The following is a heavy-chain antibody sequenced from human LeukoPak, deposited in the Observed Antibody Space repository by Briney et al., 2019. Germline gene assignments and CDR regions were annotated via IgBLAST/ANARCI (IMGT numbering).Heavy chain of an antibody. CDR3: AKDRGYITYYFDY. Sequence: PGGSLRLSCAASGFSFSHYGMHWVRQAPGKGLEWVAIIWNHGSKSQYADSVKGRFTISRDTSKNTLNLQMNSLRAEDTAVYYCAKDRGYITYYFDYWGQGTLVTVSS. CDR2: IWNHGSKS. CDR1: GFSFSHYG. D-gene: IGHD3-10*01. V-gene: IGHV3-30*02. J-gene: IGHJ4*02.